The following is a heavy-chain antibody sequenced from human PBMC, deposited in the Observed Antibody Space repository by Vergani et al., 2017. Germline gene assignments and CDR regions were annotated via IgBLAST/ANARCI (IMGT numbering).Heavy chain of an antibody. V-gene: IGHV3-21*01. CDR1: GFTFNQYG. CDR2: ISSSSSYI. Sequence: VQLVESGGGVVQPGRSLRLSCAASGFTFNQYGMNWVRQAPGKGLEWVSSISSSSSYIYYAGSVKGRFTISRDNAKNSLYLQMNSLRAEDTAVYYCAGDLFYYDSSGYYSGFFDYWGQGTLVTVSS. CDR3: AGDLFYYDSSGYYSGFFDY. D-gene: IGHD3-22*01. J-gene: IGHJ4*02.